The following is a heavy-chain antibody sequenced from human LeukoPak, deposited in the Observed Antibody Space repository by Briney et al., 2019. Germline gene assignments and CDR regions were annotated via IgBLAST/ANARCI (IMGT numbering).Heavy chain of an antibody. J-gene: IGHJ4*02. CDR3: ARVGDSSRYYYRAFDY. CDR1: GFTFSSYW. Sequence: GGSLRLSCAASGFTFSSYWMHWVRQAPGKGLVWVSRINSDGSSTTYADSVKGRFTISRDNAKNSLYLQMNSLRAEDTAVYYCARVGDSSRYYYRAFDYWGQGTLVTVSS. CDR2: INSDGSST. V-gene: IGHV3-74*01. D-gene: IGHD3-22*01.